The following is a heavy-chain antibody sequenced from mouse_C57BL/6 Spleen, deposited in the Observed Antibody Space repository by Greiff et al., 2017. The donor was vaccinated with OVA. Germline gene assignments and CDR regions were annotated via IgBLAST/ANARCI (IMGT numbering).Heavy chain of an antibody. V-gene: IGHV1-52*01. J-gene: IGHJ4*01. Sequence: VQLVESGAELVRPGSSVKLSCKASGYTFTSYWMHWVKQRPIQGLEWIGNIDPSDSETHYNQKFKDKATLTVDKSSSTAYMQLSSLTSEDSAVYYCASGHYYAMDYWGQGTSVTVSS. CDR2: IDPSDSET. CDR1: GYTFTSYW. D-gene: IGHD3-1*01. CDR3: ASGHYYAMDY.